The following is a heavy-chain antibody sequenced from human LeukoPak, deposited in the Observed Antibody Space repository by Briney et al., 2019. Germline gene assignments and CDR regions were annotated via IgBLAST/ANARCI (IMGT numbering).Heavy chain of an antibody. CDR3: ARADSGSNFLDY. Sequence: GGSLRLSCAASGFNFSSHGIHWVRQAPGKGLEWVTVIWYDGSQKYYADSVKGRFTISRDNSKNTVNVQMNNLRAEDTAVYCCARADSGSNFLDYWGQGTLVTVSS. D-gene: IGHD1-26*01. CDR2: IWYDGSQK. J-gene: IGHJ4*02. CDR1: GFNFSSHG. V-gene: IGHV3-33*01.